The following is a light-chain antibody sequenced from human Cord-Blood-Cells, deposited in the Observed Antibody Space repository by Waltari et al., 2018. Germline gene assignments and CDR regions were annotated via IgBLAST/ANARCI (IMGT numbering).Light chain of an antibody. CDR1: SSYVGGYNY. V-gene: IGLV2-14*01. Sequence: SAFTQPASVSVSPRQSITISATGTSSYVGGYNYVSWYQQHTGKAPKLMIYEVSNRPSGVSNRFSGSKSGNTASLTISGLQAEDEADYYCSSYTSSSVVFGGGTKLTVL. CDR3: SSYTSSSVV. J-gene: IGLJ2*01. CDR2: EVS.